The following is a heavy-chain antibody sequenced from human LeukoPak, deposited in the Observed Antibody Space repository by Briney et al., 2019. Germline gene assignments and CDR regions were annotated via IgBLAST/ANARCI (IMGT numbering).Heavy chain of an antibody. J-gene: IGHJ4*02. D-gene: IGHD3-10*01. CDR1: GFSIGTGYS. CDR2: IYHHGNT. CDR3: AREVESWFGDLLSYFDA. Sequence: SETLSLTCSVSGFSIGTGYSWGWIRQPPGKGLEWIGTIYHHGNTYFNPSLMSRVIISLDTSKNRFSLRLTSVTAADTAVYYCAREVESWFGDLLSYFDAWGQGIQVTVSS. V-gene: IGHV4-38-2*02.